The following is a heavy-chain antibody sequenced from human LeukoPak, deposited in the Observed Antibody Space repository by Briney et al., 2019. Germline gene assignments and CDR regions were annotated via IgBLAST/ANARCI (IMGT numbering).Heavy chain of an antibody. J-gene: IGHJ4*02. CDR3: AKDGGLTAHSIDY. Sequence: GGPLRLSCAASGFTFHAYVMHCVREAPGKGLEWVSLISGDGEITHSADSVKGRFTLSRDNFKNSLYLQMNSLTPEDSAFYYCAKDGGLTAHSIDYWGQGILVTVSS. CDR2: ISGDGEIT. D-gene: IGHD5-18*01. CDR1: GFTFHAYV. V-gene: IGHV3-43*02.